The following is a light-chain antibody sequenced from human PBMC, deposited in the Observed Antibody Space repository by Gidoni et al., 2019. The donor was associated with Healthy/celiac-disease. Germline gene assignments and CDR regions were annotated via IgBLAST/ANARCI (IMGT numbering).Light chain of an antibody. V-gene: IGKV1-39*01. Sequence: DIQTTQSPSSLSASVGDRVTITCRASQSISSYLNWYQQKPGKAPKLLIYAASSLQSGVPSRFSGSGSGTDFTLTISSLQPEDFATYYCQQSYSTLRTFXXXTKVEIK. CDR1: QSISSY. CDR2: AAS. CDR3: QQSYSTLRT. J-gene: IGKJ1*01.